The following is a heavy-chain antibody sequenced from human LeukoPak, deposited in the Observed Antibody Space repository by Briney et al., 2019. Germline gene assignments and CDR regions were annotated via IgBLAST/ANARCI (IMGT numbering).Heavy chain of an antibody. CDR1: GGSISSSSYY. CDR2: IYYSGST. J-gene: IGHJ4*02. V-gene: IGHV4-39*07. CDR3: ARTGVGAIDY. Sequence: KPSETLSLTCTVSGGSISSSSYYWGWIRQPPGKGLEWIGSIYYSGSTYYNPSLKSRVTISVDTSKNQFSLKLSSVTAADTAVYYCARTGVGAIDYWGQGTLVTVSS. D-gene: IGHD1-26*01.